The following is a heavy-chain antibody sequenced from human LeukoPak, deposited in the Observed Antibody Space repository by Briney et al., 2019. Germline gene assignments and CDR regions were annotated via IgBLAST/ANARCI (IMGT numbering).Heavy chain of an antibody. J-gene: IGHJ4*02. Sequence: GGSLRLSCAASGFTFSSYAMHWVRQAPGQGLEWLAVISFAGSNKNYADSVKGRFTISRDNSKNTLYLQMNSLRAEDTAVYYCAKGTDPQQLVLFDYWGQGTLVTVSS. D-gene: IGHD6-13*01. CDR3: AKGTDPQQLVLFDY. CDR1: GFTFSSYA. CDR2: ISFAGSNK. V-gene: IGHV3-30*18.